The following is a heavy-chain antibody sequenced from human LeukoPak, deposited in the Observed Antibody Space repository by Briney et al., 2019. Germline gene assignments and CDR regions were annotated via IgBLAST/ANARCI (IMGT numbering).Heavy chain of an antibody. V-gene: IGHV3-30*02. D-gene: IGHD6-6*01. CDR2: IRYDGSNK. Sequence: GGSLRLSCAASGFTFSSYGMHWVRQAPGKGLEWVAFIRYDGSNKYYADSVKGRFAISRDNSKNTLYLQMNSLRAEDTAVYYCAKDLGSSWEFDYWGQGTLVTFSS. CDR3: AKDLGSSWEFDY. J-gene: IGHJ4*02. CDR1: GFTFSSYG.